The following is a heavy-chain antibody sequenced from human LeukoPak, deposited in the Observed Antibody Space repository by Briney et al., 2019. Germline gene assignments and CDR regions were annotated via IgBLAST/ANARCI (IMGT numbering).Heavy chain of an antibody. D-gene: IGHD6-13*01. CDR1: GGSISSGSYY. CDR2: IYTSGSS. V-gene: IGHV4-61*02. Sequence: PSQTLSLTCTVSGGSISSGSYYWSWIRQPAGKGLEWIGRIYTSGSSNYNPSLKSRVTISVDTSKNQFSLKLSSVTAADTAVYYCAREEQLVHGNYYYYYYMDVWGKGTTVTVSS. J-gene: IGHJ6*03. CDR3: AREEQLVHGNYYYYYYMDV.